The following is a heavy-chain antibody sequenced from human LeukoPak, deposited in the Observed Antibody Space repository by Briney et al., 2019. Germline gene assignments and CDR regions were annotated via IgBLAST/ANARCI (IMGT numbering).Heavy chain of an antibody. Sequence: PSETLSLTCAVYGGSFSGYYWSWIRQPPGKGLEWIGEINHSGSTNYNPSLKSRVTISVDTSKNQFSLKLSSVTAADTAVYYCARGSEEMTTVTEHPKSCYFDYGGQGTLVTVSS. V-gene: IGHV4-34*01. J-gene: IGHJ4*02. CDR3: ARGSEEMTTVTEHPKSCYFDY. CDR2: INHSGST. CDR1: GGSFSGYY. D-gene: IGHD4-17*01.